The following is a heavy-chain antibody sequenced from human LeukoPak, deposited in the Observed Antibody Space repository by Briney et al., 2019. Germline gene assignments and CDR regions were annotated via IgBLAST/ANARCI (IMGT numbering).Heavy chain of an antibody. CDR1: GGSISSYY. J-gene: IGHJ4*02. CDR2: IYYSGST. Sequence: SETLSLTCTVSGGSISSYYWSWIRQPPGKGLEWIGYIYYSGSTNYNPSLKSRVTISVDTSKNQFSLQLNSVTPEDTAVYYCARDREQQLGSLALDYWGQGTLVTVSS. D-gene: IGHD6-13*01. CDR3: ARDREQQLGSLALDY. V-gene: IGHV4-59*12.